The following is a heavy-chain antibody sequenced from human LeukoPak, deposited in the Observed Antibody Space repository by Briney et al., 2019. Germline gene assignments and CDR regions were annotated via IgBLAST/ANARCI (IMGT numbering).Heavy chain of an antibody. Sequence: PSETLSLTCAVYGGSFSGYYWSWIRQPPGKGLEWIGEINHSGSTNYNPSLKSRVSISVDTSKNQFSLKLSSVTAADTAVYYCASRYYDSSGYLETLFDYWGQGTLVTVSS. D-gene: IGHD3-22*01. J-gene: IGHJ4*02. V-gene: IGHV4-34*01. CDR3: ASRYYDSSGYLETLFDY. CDR1: GGSFSGYY. CDR2: INHSGST.